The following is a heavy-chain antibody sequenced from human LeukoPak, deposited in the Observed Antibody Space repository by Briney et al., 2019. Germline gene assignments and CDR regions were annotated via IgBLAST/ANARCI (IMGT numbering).Heavy chain of an antibody. CDR2: INHSGST. V-gene: IGHV4-34*01. Sequence: SETLSLTCAVYGGSFSGYYWSWIRQPPGKGLEWMGEINHSGSTNYNPSLKSRVTISVDTSKNQFSLKLSSVTAADTAVYYCARGAGARRGGKFDYWGQGTLVTVSS. J-gene: IGHJ4*02. CDR3: ARGAGARRGGKFDY. CDR1: GGSFSGYY. D-gene: IGHD3-10*01.